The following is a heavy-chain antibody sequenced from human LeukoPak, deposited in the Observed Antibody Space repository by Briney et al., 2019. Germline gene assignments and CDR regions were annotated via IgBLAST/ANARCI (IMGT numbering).Heavy chain of an antibody. CDR1: GGSISSGGYY. J-gene: IGHJ4*02. CDR3: ARGPTVTLFDY. V-gene: IGHV4-31*03. CDR2: IYYSGST. D-gene: IGHD4-17*01. Sequence: SETLSLTCTVSGGSISSGGYYWSWIRQHPGKGLEWIGYIYYSGSTYYNPSLKSRVTISVDTSRNQFSLKLSSVTAADTAVYYCARGPTVTLFDYWGQGTLVTVSS.